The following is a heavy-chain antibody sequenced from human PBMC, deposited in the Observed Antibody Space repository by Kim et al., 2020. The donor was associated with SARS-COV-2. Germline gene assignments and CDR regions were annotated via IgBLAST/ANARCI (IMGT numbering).Heavy chain of an antibody. Sequence: GSLRLSCTASGFTFSSYAMSWVRQAPGKGLEWVSFISTTGGATMYADSVKGRFTVSRDNSKDTLYLQMNILRAADTAVYFCARRQLPNGFYEYWGQGAL. D-gene: IGHD2-2*01. CDR1: GFTFSSYA. CDR2: ISTTGGAT. V-gene: IGHV3-23*01. CDR3: ARRQLPNGFYEY. J-gene: IGHJ4*02.